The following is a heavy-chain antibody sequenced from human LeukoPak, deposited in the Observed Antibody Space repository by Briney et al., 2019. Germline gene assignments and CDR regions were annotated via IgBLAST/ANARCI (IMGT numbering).Heavy chain of an antibody. J-gene: IGHJ3*02. CDR1: GFTFSSYA. V-gene: IGHV3-23*01. Sequence: HPGGSLRLSCAASGFTFSSYAMSWVRQAPGKGLEWVSAISGSGGSTYYADSVKGRFTISRDNSKNTLYLQMNSLRAEDTAVYYCAKPGPEYSSSFDAFDIWGQGTMVTVSS. CDR3: AKPGPEYSSSFDAFDI. CDR2: ISGSGGST. D-gene: IGHD6-6*01.